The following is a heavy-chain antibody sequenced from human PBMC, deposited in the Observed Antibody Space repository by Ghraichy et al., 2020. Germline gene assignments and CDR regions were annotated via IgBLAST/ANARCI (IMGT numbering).Heavy chain of an antibody. Sequence: GSLRLSCAVYGGSFSGYYWSWIRQPPGKGLEWIGEINHSGSTNYNPSLKSRVTISVDTSKNQFSLKLSSVTAADTAVYYCARGSYYDFWSGYPPPKTQYFQHWGQGTLVTVSS. CDR3: ARGSYYDFWSGYPPPKTQYFQH. D-gene: IGHD3-3*01. V-gene: IGHV4-34*01. CDR1: GGSFSGYY. CDR2: INHSGST. J-gene: IGHJ1*01.